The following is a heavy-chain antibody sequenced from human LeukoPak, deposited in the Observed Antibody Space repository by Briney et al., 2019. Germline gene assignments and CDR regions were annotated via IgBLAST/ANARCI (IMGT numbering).Heavy chain of an antibody. Sequence: SETLSLTCTVSGGSISSGGYYWSWIRQHPGKGLEWIGYIYYSGSTYYNPSLKSRVTISVDTSKNQFSLKLSSVTAADTAVYYCARDGDSGSYNWFDPWGQGTLVTVSS. D-gene: IGHD1-26*01. CDR2: IYYSGST. J-gene: IGHJ5*02. V-gene: IGHV4-31*03. CDR1: GGSISSGGYY. CDR3: ARDGDSGSYNWFDP.